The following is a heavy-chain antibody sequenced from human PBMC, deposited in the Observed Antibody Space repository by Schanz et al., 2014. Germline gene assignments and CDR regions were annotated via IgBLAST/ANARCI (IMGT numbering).Heavy chain of an antibody. CDR3: ARDRRFFDRDDLYYFDS. D-gene: IGHD3-3*01. CDR1: EYSFTSYS. V-gene: IGHV1-18*01. CDR2: ISAYNGNT. Sequence: QVQLVQSGAEVKKPGASVKVSCKASEYSFTSYSMHWVRQAPGQGLEWMGWISAYNGNTKYPQKPQGGVTMPTDASSSTAYMELRSLRSDDTAVYYCARDRRFFDRDDLYYFDSWGQGTLVAVSS. J-gene: IGHJ4*02.